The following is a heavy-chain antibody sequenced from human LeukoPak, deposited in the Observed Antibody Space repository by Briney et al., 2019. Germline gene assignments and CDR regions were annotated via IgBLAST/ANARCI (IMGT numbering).Heavy chain of an antibody. J-gene: IGHJ4*02. CDR3: ARDHGVVAGSSDY. D-gene: IGHD6-19*01. CDR2: IKQDGSEK. Sequence: PGGSLRLSCAASGFTFSSYWMSWVRQAPGKGLEWVANIKQDGSEKYYVDSVKGRFTISRDNGKNSLYLQMDSLRAEDTAVYYCARDHGVVAGSSDYWGQGTLVTVSS. V-gene: IGHV3-7*01. CDR1: GFTFSSYW.